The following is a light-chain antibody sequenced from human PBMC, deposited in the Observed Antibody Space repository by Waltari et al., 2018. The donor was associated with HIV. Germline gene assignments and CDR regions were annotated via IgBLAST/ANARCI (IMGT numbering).Light chain of an antibody. Sequence: DIHVTQSPSSVSASVGHRVTITCRASQGLGSWLAWYQQRPGKAPKLLIYDISNLQSGVPSRFSGSGSGTDFTLTINGLQPEDFATYYCQQSNSFPLTFGGGTKVEIK. J-gene: IGKJ4*01. CDR3: QQSNSFPLT. CDR1: QGLGSW. CDR2: DIS. V-gene: IGKV1-12*01.